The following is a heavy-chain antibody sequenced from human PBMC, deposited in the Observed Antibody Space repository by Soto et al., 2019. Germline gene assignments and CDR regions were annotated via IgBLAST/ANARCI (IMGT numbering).Heavy chain of an antibody. V-gene: IGHV3-15*04. J-gene: IGHJ4*02. CDR1: GFTFSSYE. CDR2: IDSKLDADKT. CDR3: VTRFTAVATARFDY. Sequence: PGGSLRLSCAASGFTFSSYEMNWVRQAPGKGLEWIGQIDSKLDADKTDFAAPVKGRFTLSRDDSKSTVYLQMNGLEIEDTGMYYCVTRFTAVATARFDYWGQGTLVTVSS. D-gene: IGHD2-21*02.